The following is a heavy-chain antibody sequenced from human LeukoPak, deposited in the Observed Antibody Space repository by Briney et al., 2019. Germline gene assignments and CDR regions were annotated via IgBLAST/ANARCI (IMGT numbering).Heavy chain of an antibody. Sequence: GGSLRLSCAASGFTFSSYSMNWVRQAPGKGLEWVSTISGSGGTTYYTVSVKGRFTISRDNSKNSLYLQMNSLRAEDTAVYYCAKGVRYFDLWGRGTLVTVSS. CDR1: GFTFSSYS. D-gene: IGHD6-6*01. CDR2: ISGSGGTT. V-gene: IGHV3-23*01. CDR3: AKGVRYFDL. J-gene: IGHJ2*01.